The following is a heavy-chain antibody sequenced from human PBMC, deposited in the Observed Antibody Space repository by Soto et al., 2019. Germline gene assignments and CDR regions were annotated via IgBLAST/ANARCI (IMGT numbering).Heavy chain of an antibody. J-gene: IGHJ6*02. D-gene: IGHD3-3*01. CDR3: ARGRYDFWSGYYYYYYGMDV. CDR1: GFTFSSYG. Sequence: GGSLRLSCAASGFTFSSYGMHWVRQAPGKGLEWVAVIWYDGSNKYYADSVKGRFTISRDNSKNTLYLQMNSLRAEDTAVYYCARGRYDFWSGYYYYYYGMDVWGQGTTVTVSS. V-gene: IGHV3-33*01. CDR2: IWYDGSNK.